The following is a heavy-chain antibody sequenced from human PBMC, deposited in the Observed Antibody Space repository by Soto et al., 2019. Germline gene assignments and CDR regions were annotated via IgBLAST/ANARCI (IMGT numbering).Heavy chain of an antibody. CDR2: INPSGGST. J-gene: IGHJ6*02. CDR3: ARDRENYDSSGYFHYYYYYGMDV. D-gene: IGHD3-22*01. CDR1: GYTFTSYY. Sequence: GASVKVSCKASGYTFTSYYMHWVRQAPGQGLEWMGIINPSGGSTSYAQKFQGRFTISRDNSKNTLYLQMNSLRAEDTAVYYCARDRENYDSSGYFHYYYYYGMDVSGQGTTVTVSS. V-gene: IGHV1-46*01.